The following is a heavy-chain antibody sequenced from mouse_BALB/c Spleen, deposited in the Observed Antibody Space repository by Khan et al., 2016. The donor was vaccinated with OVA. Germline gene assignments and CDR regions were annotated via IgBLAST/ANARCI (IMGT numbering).Heavy chain of an antibody. J-gene: IGHJ2*01. V-gene: IGHV1-77*01. Sequence: VQLQESGPELVKPGASVKMSCKASGYTFTYYFITWVKQRPGQGLEWIGGIYPGSDNAYYNERFKGKATLTADKSSNTTYMQLSSLTSEDSSVCLCARGDGYYVYFDYWGQGTTLTVSS. CDR2: IYPGSDNA. CDR1: GYTFTYYF. CDR3: ARGDGYYVYFDY. D-gene: IGHD2-3*01.